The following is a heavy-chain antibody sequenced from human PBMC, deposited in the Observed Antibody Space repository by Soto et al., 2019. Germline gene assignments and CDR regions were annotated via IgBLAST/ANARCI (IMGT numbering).Heavy chain of an antibody. CDR1: GYTFTGYY. J-gene: IGHJ4*02. V-gene: IGHV1-2*02. CDR2: INPNSGGT. D-gene: IGHD6-19*01. Sequence: ASVKVSCKASGYTFTGYYMHWVRQAPGQGLEWMGWINPNSGGTNYAQKFQGRVTMTRDTSISTAYMELSRLRSDDTAVYYCANNIAGAGPFDYWGQGTLVTVSS. CDR3: ANNIAGAGPFDY.